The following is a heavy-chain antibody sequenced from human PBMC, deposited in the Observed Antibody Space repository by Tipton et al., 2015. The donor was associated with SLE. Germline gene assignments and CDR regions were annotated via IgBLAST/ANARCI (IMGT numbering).Heavy chain of an antibody. CDR1: GFTFSSYW. D-gene: IGHD3-10*01. CDR3: ARVDGSGSYSWFDP. Sequence: SLRLSCAASGFTFSSYWMSWVRQAPGKGLEWVANIKQDGSEKYYVDSVKGRFTISRDNAKNSLYLQMNSLRAEDTAVYYCARVDGSGSYSWFDPWGQGTLVTVSS. CDR2: IKQDGSEK. J-gene: IGHJ5*02. V-gene: IGHV3-7*01.